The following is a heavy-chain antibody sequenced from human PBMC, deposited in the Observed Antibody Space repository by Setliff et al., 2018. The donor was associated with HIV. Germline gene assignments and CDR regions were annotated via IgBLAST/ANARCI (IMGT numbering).Heavy chain of an antibody. CDR2: INDSGNI. V-gene: IGHV4-38-2*01. CDR1: GYAITSSYY. CDR3: ARGGSYDTFDY. D-gene: IGHD3-22*01. Sequence: PSETLSLTCAVSGYAITSSYYWGWIRQTPDKGLEWIGEINDSGNINYNPSLKSRVTISLDTSKNQFSLKLASVTAADTAVYYCARGGSYDTFDYWGQGTLVTVSS. J-gene: IGHJ4*02.